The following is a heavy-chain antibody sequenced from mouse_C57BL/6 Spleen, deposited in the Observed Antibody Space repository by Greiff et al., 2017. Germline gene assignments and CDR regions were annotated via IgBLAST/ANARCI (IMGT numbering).Heavy chain of an antibody. V-gene: IGHV5-4*03. CDR1: GFTFSSYA. Sequence: EVKLVESGGGLVKPGGSLKLSCAASGFTFSSYAMSWVRQTPEKRLEWVATISDGGSYTYYPDNVKGRFTISRDNAKINLYLQMSHLKSEDTAMYYCAWDDYAMDYWGQGTSVTVSS. D-gene: IGHD4-1*01. CDR3: AWDDYAMDY. J-gene: IGHJ4*01. CDR2: ISDGGSYT.